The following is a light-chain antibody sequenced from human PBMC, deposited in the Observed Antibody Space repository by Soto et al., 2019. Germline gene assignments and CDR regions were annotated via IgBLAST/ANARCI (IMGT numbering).Light chain of an antibody. CDR2: SNN. CDR3: AAWDDSLNGVV. V-gene: IGLV1-44*01. J-gene: IGLJ2*01. Sequence: QSVLTQPPSASGTPGQRGTISCSGRGSNIGSNTVNWYQQLPGTAPKLLFYSNNQRPSGVPDRFSGSKSGTSASLAISGLQSEDEADYYCAAWDDSLNGVVFGGGTKLTV. CDR1: GSNIGSNT.